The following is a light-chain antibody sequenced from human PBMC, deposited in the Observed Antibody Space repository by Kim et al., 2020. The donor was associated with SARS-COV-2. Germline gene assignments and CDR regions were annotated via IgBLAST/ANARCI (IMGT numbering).Light chain of an antibody. J-gene: IGKJ4*01. CDR3: QQYNNWPPVT. CDR2: SAS. CDR1: QTIRSN. Sequence: EIVMTQSPATLSVSPGEGATLSCRASQTIRSNLAWYQQKPGQAPRLLIYSASTRATGVPARFIGGGSGTEFTPTIISLQAEDSAVYYCQQYNNWPPVTFGGGTKVDIK. V-gene: IGKV3-15*01.